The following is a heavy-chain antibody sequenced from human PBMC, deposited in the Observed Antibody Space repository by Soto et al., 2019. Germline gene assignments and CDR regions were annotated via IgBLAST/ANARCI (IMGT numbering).Heavy chain of an antibody. CDR3: AKEGEAAAGTDNWFDP. CDR1: GFTFSSYG. CDR2: ISYDGSNK. D-gene: IGHD6-13*01. V-gene: IGHV3-30*18. J-gene: IGHJ5*02. Sequence: GGSLRLSCAASGFTFSSYGMHWVRQAPGKGLEWVAVISYDGSNKYYADSVKGRFTISRDNSKNTLYLQMNSLRAEDTAVYYCAKEGEAAAGTDNWFDPWGQGTLVTVSS.